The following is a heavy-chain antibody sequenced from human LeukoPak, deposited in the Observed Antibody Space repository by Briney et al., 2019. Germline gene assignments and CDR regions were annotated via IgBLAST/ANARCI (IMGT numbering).Heavy chain of an antibody. J-gene: IGHJ6*03. CDR1: GFTLSSYA. CDR2: ISDTGNT. CDR3: ARDPYSGNYGNYYYYYMDV. D-gene: IGHD1-26*01. Sequence: GGSLRLSCAASGFTLSSYAMSWVRQAPGKGLEWVSAISDTGNTCHADSVKGRFTISRDSSKNTLFLQMNSLGPEDTAVYYCARDPYSGNYGNYYYYYMDVWGKGTTVTISS. V-gene: IGHV3-23*01.